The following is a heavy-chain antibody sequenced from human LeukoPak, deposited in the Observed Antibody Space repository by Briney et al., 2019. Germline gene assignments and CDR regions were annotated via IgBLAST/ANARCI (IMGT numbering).Heavy chain of an antibody. J-gene: IGHJ5*02. CDR1: GGTFSSYA. V-gene: IGHV1-69*01. CDR3: ARVQIRRITISNWFDP. CDR2: IIPIFGTA. Sequence: SVKVSCKASGGTFSSYAISWVRQAPGQGLEWMGGIIPIFGTANYAQKFQGRVTITADESTSTAYMELSSLRSEDTAVYYCARVQIRRITISNWFDPWGQGTLVTVSS. D-gene: IGHD3-3*01.